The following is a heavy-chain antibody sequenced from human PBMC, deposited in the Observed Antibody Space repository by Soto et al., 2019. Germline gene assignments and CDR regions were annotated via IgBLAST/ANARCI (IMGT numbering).Heavy chain of an antibody. CDR2: IYSGGST. CDR1: GFIFSND. CDR3: ATRPLLPGAP. D-gene: IGHD3-22*01. V-gene: IGHV3-53*01. Sequence: GGSLRLSCTASGFIFSNDMNWVRQAPGKGLEWVSLIYSGGSTYYADSVKGRFTISGDNSKNTLYLQMSSLRAEDTAVYYCATRPLLPGAPWGQGTMVTVSS. J-gene: IGHJ3*01.